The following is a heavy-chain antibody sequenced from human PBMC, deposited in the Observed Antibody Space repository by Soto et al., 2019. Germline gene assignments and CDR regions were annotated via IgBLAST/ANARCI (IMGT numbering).Heavy chain of an antibody. J-gene: IGHJ6*02. CDR1: GYTFTSYG. CDR2: ISAYNGNT. V-gene: IGHV1-18*01. Sequence: ASVKVSCKASGYTFTSYGISWVRQAPGQGLEWMGWISAYNGNTNYAQKLQGRVTMTTDTSTSTAYMELRSLRSDDTAVYYCAGYSSGWYAFDYYYYGMDVWGQGTTVTVSS. CDR3: AGYSSGWYAFDYYYYGMDV. D-gene: IGHD6-19*01.